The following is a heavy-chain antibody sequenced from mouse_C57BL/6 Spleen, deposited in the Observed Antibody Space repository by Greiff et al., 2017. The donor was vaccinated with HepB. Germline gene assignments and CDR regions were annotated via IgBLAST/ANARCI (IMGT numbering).Heavy chain of an antibody. CDR2: IYPGSGST. CDR3: ARVDYGRGRFAY. CDR1: GYTFTSYW. V-gene: IGHV1-55*01. D-gene: IGHD1-1*01. Sequence: VQLQQPGAELVKPGASVKMSCKASGYTFTSYWITWVKQRPGQGLEWIGDIYPGSGSTNYNEKFKSKATLTVDTSSSTAYMQLSSLTSEDSAVYYCARVDYGRGRFAYWGQGTLVTVSA. J-gene: IGHJ3*01.